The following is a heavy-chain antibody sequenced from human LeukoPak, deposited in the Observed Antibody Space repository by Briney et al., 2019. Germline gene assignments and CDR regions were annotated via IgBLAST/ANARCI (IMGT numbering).Heavy chain of an antibody. CDR2: INPNSGGT. D-gene: IGHD6-13*01. V-gene: IGHV1-2*06. CDR3: ARDGDPSWYKLLRATNWFDP. Sequence: ASVKVSCKASGYTFTGYYMHWVRQAPGQGLEWMGRINPNSGGTNYAQKLQGRVTLTTDTSTSTAYMELRSLRSDDTAVYYCARDGDPSWYKLLRATNWFDPWGQGTLVTVSS. CDR1: GYTFTGYY. J-gene: IGHJ5*02.